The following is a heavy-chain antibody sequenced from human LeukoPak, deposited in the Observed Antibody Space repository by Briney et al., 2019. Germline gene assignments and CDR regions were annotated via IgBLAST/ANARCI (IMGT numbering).Heavy chain of an antibody. D-gene: IGHD5-18*01. Sequence: ASVKVSCKASGYTFTSYGISWVRQAPGQGLEWMGWISAYNGNTNYAQKLQGRVTMTTDTSTSTAYMELRSLRSDDTAVYYCARDRPDTAVAYYYYYGMDVWGQGTTVTVSS. J-gene: IGHJ6*02. CDR2: ISAYNGNT. CDR3: ARDRPDTAVAYYYYYGMDV. V-gene: IGHV1-18*01. CDR1: GYTFTSYG.